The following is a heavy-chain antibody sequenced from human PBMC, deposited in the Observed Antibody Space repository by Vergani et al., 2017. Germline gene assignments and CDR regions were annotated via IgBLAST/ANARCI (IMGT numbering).Heavy chain of an antibody. CDR2: INPNSGGT. CDR3: ARPIVVVPAASRYYYYGMDV. J-gene: IGHJ6*02. Sequence: QVQLVQSGAEVKKPGASVKVSCKASGYTFTGYYMHWVRQAPGQGLGWMGWINPNSGGTNYAQKFQGRVTMTRDTSISTAYMELSRLRSDDTAVYYCARPIVVVPAASRYYYYGMDVWGQGTTVTVSS. CDR1: GYTFTGYY. V-gene: IGHV1-2*02. D-gene: IGHD2-2*01.